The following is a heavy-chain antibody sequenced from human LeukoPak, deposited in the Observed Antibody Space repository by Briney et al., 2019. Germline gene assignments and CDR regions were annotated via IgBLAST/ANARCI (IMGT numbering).Heavy chain of an antibody. Sequence: ASVKVSCKASGYTFTGYYMHWVRQAPGQGLGWMGWINPNSGGTNYAQKFQGRVTMTRDTSISTAYMELSRLRSDDTAVYYCARDHVRWLHPRGWDAFDIWGQGTMVTVSS. CDR1: GYTFTGYY. D-gene: IGHD5-24*01. V-gene: IGHV1-2*02. CDR2: INPNSGGT. CDR3: ARDHVRWLHPRGWDAFDI. J-gene: IGHJ3*02.